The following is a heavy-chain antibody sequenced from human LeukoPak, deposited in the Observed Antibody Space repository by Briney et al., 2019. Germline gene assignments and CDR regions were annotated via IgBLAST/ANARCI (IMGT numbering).Heavy chain of an antibody. CDR2: MNPNSGNT. J-gene: IGHJ4*02. D-gene: IGHD3-10*01. CDR1: GYTFTSYD. V-gene: IGHV1-8*01. Sequence: ASVKVSCKASGYTFTSYDINWVRQATGQGLEWMGWMNPNSGNTGYAQKFRGRVTMTRNTSISTAYMELSSLRSEDTAVYYCASAWTTGGSFDYWGQGTLVTVSS. CDR3: ASAWTTGGSFDY.